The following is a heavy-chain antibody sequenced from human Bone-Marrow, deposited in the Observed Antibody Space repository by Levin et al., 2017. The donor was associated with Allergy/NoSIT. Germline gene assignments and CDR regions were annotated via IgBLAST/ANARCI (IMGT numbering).Heavy chain of an antibody. CDR3: ARGPNHDYAFDY. CDR2: TYYNSKWFG. J-gene: IGHJ4*02. V-gene: IGHV6-1*01. Sequence: AWNWIRQSPSRGLEWLGRTYYNSKWFGDYAVSVQSRLHLDPDTSKNQFSLHLKSVTPDDTAVYYCARGPNHDYAFDYWGQGIHVTVSS. D-gene: IGHD4/OR15-4a*01. CDR1: A.